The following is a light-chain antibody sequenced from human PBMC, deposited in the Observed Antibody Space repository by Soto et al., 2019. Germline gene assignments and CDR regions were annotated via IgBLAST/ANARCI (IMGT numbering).Light chain of an antibody. Sequence: QSALAQPPSVSGAPGQRVTISCTGNKSNIATGYDVHWYQQLPGAAPKLLIYGNTNRPSGVPDRFSGSKSGASASLAITGLQAEDEADYYCQSYDTSLRGVIFGGGTKVTVL. CDR1: KSNIATGYD. CDR3: QSYDTSLRGVI. V-gene: IGLV1-40*01. CDR2: GNT. J-gene: IGLJ2*01.